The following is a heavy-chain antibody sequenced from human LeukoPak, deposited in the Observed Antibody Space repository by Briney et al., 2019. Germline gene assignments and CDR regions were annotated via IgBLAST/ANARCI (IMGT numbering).Heavy chain of an antibody. CDR2: IYHSGST. CDR1: GGSFSGYY. J-gene: IGHJ2*01. Sequence: SSETLSLTCAVYGGSFSGYYWSWVRQPPGKGLEWIGEIYHSGSTNYNPSLKSRVTISVDKSKNQFSLNLSSLTAADTAVYSCARANYYYDSSAYYGGWYFDLWGRGTLVTVSS. CDR3: ARANYYYDSSAYYGGWYFDL. D-gene: IGHD3-22*01. V-gene: IGHV4-34*01.